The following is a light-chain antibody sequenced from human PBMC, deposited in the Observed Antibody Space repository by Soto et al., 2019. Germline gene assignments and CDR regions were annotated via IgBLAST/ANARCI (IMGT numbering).Light chain of an antibody. J-gene: IGKJ2*01. CDR2: KAS. V-gene: IGKV1-5*03. CDR1: QSISNW. CDR3: QQYNSYPYT. Sequence: DIQMTQPPSTLSASVGDRVTITCRASQSISNWLAWYQQKPGKAPKLLLYKASTLQSGVPSTFSVSGSGTEFTLAISSLQPDDFATYYCQQYNSYPYTFGQGTKLEIK.